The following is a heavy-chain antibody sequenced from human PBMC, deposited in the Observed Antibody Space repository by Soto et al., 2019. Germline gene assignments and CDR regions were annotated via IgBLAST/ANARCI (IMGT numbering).Heavy chain of an antibody. CDR1: GGSMSSTNYY. D-gene: IGHD2-15*01. V-gene: IGHV4-39*01. J-gene: IGHJ4*02. CDR2: IYYTGST. Sequence: SETLSLTCTVSGGSMSSTNYYWAWIRRSPGEGLEWIGNIYYTGSTSYRPSLKSRATISADKSKNQFYLKLNSVTAADTAVYYCARQACCSGGNCFPRSFDYWGQGALFTVSS. CDR3: ARQACCSGGNCFPRSFDY.